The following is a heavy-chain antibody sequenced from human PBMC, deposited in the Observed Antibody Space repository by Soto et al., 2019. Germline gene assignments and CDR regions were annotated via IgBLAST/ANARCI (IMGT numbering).Heavy chain of an antibody. CDR1: GGTFSSYT. D-gene: IGHD3-22*01. CDR2: IIPILGIA. J-gene: IGHJ4*02. Sequence: QVQLVQSGAEVKKPGSSVKVSCKASGGTFSSYTISWVRQAPGQGLEWMGRIIPILGIANYAQKFQGRVTITADKSTSTDYMELSSLRSEDTAVYYCARDYYDSSGYVDYWGQGTLVTVSS. V-gene: IGHV1-69*08. CDR3: ARDYYDSSGYVDY.